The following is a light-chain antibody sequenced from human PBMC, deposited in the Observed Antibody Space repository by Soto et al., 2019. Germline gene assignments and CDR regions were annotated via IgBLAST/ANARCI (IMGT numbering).Light chain of an antibody. V-gene: IGLV1-40*01. Sequence: QSVLTQPPSVSGAPGQRVTISCTGSSSNIGAGYDVHWYQQLPETAPKLLISGNSNRPSGVPDRFSGSKSGTSASLAITGLQAEYEAGYYCQSYDSSLSGVVFVGGTKLTVL. J-gene: IGLJ2*01. CDR1: SSNIGAGYD. CDR2: GNS. CDR3: QSYDSSLSGVV.